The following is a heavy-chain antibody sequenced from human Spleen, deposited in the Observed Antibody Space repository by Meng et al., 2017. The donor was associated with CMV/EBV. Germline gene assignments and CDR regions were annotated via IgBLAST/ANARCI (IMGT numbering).Heavy chain of an antibody. D-gene: IGHD6-19*01. Sequence: GESLKISCAASGFSFSSYAMSWVRQAPGKGLEWVSGINGNGGSTHYADPVKGRFTISRDNSKNTVYLQMKSLRAEDTAVYYCAKDMVGVAEAGTLFDPWGQGTLVTVSS. J-gene: IGHJ5*02. CDR3: AKDMVGVAEAGTLFDP. CDR1: GFSFSSYA. CDR2: INGNGGST. V-gene: IGHV3-23*01.